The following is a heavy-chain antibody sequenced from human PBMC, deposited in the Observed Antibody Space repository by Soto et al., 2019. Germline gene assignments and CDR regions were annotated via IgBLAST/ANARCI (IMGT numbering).Heavy chain of an antibody. CDR3: ARWWSGSRQGFDP. V-gene: IGHV4-59*12. CDR1: GGSISSYY. Sequence: SETLSLTCTVSGGSISSYYWSWIRQPPGKGLEWIGYIYYSGSTNYNPTLKSRVTISVDTSKNQFSLKLSSVTAADTAVYYCARWWSGSRQGFDPWGQGTLVTVSS. D-gene: IGHD3-3*01. CDR2: IYYSGST. J-gene: IGHJ5*02.